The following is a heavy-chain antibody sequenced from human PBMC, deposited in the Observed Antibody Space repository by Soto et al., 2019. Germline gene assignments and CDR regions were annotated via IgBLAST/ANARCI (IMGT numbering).Heavy chain of an antibody. CDR2: ISYDGSNK. CDR1: GFTFSSYG. J-gene: IGHJ3*02. Sequence: QVQLVESGGGVVQPGRSLRLSCAASGFTFSSYGMHWVRQAPGKGLEWVAVISYDGSNKYYADSVKGRFTISRDNSKNTLYLQMNSLRAEDTAVYYCAKDGGWEMATIVWAFDIWGQGTMVTVSS. D-gene: IGHD5-12*01. CDR3: AKDGGWEMATIVWAFDI. V-gene: IGHV3-30*18.